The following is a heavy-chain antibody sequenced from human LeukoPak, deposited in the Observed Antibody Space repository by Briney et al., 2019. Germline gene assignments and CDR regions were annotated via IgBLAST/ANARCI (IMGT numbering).Heavy chain of an antibody. CDR1: GFTFTNAW. D-gene: IGHD3-16*01. J-gene: IGHJ6*02. V-gene: IGHV3-15*01. CDR2: IKTKTDGGTT. CDR3: STRGGVYYYYYGLDV. Sequence: GGSLRLSCAASGFTFTNAWMTWVRQAPGKGLEWVGRIKTKTDGGTTDYAAPVKGRFTTSRDDSKNTLFLQMNSLKTEDTAVYYCSTRGGVYYYYYGLDVWGQGTTVTVSS.